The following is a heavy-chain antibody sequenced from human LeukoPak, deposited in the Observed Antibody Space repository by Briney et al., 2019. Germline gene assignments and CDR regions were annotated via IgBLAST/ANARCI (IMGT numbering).Heavy chain of an antibody. Sequence: ASVKVSCKASGYTLTSSGINWARQAPGQGLEWIGWISPYNGNTNKVMKFQGRITLITDTSTSTAYLELGSLRSDDTAVYYCARGQLNGDAFDVWGQGTMVTVSS. CDR2: ISPYNGNT. J-gene: IGHJ3*01. V-gene: IGHV1-18*01. D-gene: IGHD1-1*01. CDR1: GYTLTSSG. CDR3: ARGQLNGDAFDV.